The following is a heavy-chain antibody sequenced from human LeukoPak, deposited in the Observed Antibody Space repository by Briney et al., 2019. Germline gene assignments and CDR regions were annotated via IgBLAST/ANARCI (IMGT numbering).Heavy chain of an antibody. CDR3: AKPVGATLGWNWFDP. Sequence: PGGSVRLSCAASGFTFSSYAMHWVRQAPGKGLEWVAFIRYDGSNKYYADSVKGRFTIARDNSKNTLYLQMHSQRGEDTYVIVCAKPVGATLGWNWFDPWGQGTLVTVSP. D-gene: IGHD1-26*01. J-gene: IGHJ5*02. CDR1: GFTFSSYA. V-gene: IGHV3-30*02. CDR2: IRYDGSNK.